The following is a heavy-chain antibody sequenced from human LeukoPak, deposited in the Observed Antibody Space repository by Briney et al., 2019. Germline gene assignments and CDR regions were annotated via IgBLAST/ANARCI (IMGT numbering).Heavy chain of an antibody. Sequence: SETLSLTCTVSGGSMSSYYWSWIRQPAGKGLEWIGRVYTSGRTDYNPSLKSRVTISTDQSKNQFSLNLRSVTAADTAVYFCARGGRNSRVQFDYWGQGTLVTVSS. D-gene: IGHD4-23*01. CDR2: VYTSGRT. CDR3: ARGGRNSRVQFDY. J-gene: IGHJ4*02. V-gene: IGHV4-4*07. CDR1: GGSMSSYY.